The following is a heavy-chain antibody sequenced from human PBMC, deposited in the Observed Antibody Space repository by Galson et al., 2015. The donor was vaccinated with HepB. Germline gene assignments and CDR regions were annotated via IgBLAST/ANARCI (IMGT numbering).Heavy chain of an antibody. CDR1: GYTFTSYA. CDR2: INTNTGNP. D-gene: IGHD3-22*01. V-gene: IGHV7-4-1*02. CDR3: AREVIVGCWYFDL. J-gene: IGHJ2*01. Sequence: SVKVSCKASGYTFTSYAMNWVRQAPGQGLEWMAWINTNTGNPTYAQGFTGRFVFSLDTSVSTAYLQISSLKAEDTAVYYCAREVIVGCWYFDLWGRGTLVTVSS.